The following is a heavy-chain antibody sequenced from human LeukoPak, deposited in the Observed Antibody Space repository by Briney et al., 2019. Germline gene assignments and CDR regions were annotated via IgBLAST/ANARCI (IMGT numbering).Heavy chain of an antibody. CDR2: INPNGGGT. V-gene: IGHV1-2*02. D-gene: IGHD4-17*01. J-gene: IGHJ3*02. CDR1: GYTFTGYY. Sequence: GASVKVSCKASGYTFTGYYMHWVRQAPGQGLEWMGWINPNGGGTNYAQKFQGRVTMTRDTSISTAYMELSRLRSDDTAVYYCATAAADYGFAFDIWGQGTMVTVSS. CDR3: ATAAADYGFAFDI.